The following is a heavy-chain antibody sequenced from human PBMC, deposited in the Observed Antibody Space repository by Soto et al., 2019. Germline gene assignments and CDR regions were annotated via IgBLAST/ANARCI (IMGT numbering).Heavy chain of an antibody. Sequence: SETLSLTCTVSGGSISSYYWSWIRQPPGKGLEWIGYIYYSGSANYNPSLKSRVTISVDTSKNQFSLKLSSVTAADTAVYYCARDPRHYDFWSGYYRSELNYYYGMDVWGQGTTVTVSS. CDR1: GGSISSYY. CDR2: IYYSGSA. J-gene: IGHJ6*02. V-gene: IGHV4-59*01. D-gene: IGHD3-3*01. CDR3: ARDPRHYDFWSGYYRSELNYYYGMDV.